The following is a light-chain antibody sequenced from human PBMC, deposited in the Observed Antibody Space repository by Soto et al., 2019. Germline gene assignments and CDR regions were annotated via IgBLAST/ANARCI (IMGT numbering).Light chain of an antibody. Sequence: QCALTQPASVSGSPGQSITISCAGTSNDIGGYNLVSWYQQHPGKAPKLIIFEANKRPSGVSDRFSGSKSGNTASLTISALQAEDEADYSCCSFAGGATFVFGGGTKLTV. CDR3: CSFAGGATFV. J-gene: IGLJ2*01. CDR1: SNDIGGYNL. V-gene: IGLV2-23*02. CDR2: EAN.